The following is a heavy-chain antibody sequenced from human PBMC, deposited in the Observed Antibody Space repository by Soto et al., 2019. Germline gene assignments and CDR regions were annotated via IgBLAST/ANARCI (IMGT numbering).Heavy chain of an antibody. Sequence: QVQLVQSGAEVKKPGASVKVSCKASGYTFTSYGISWVRQAPGQGLEWMGWISAYNGNTNYAQKLQGRVTMTTDTSPSTAYMELRSLRSDDTAVYYCARDGSPFYYDSSGYYPPGAFDIWRQGPMVTVSS. CDR2: ISAYNGNT. V-gene: IGHV1-18*04. CDR1: GYTFTSYG. D-gene: IGHD3-22*01. J-gene: IGHJ3*02. CDR3: ARDGSPFYYDSSGYYPPGAFDI.